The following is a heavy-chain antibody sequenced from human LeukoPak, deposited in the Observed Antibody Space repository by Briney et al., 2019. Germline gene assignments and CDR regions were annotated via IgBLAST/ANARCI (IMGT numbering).Heavy chain of an antibody. V-gene: IGHV3-7*01. D-gene: IGHD2-2*01. CDR2: IKQDGSAE. CDR3: SGRSSFSSIY. J-gene: IGHJ4*02. CDR1: GFSFDTPW. Sequence: GGSLRLSCEASGFSFDTPWMNWVREFLGGGLESVANIKQDGSAEYYLVSVKGRFSISRDNVKNLVYLQLNSLRTEDTAFYYCSGRSSFSSIYWGQGTLVTVSS.